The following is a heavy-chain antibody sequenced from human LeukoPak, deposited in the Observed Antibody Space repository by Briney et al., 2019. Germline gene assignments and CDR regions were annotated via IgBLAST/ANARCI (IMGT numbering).Heavy chain of an antibody. D-gene: IGHD2-8*02. CDR2: IRYDGSIK. V-gene: IGHV3-33*01. CDR3: ARIACTGGNCKPYYYYGLDV. Sequence: GGSLRLSCAASGFTFSTYGMNWVRQAPGKGLEWVADIRYDGSIKYYVDSVKGRFTFSRDNSKSTMYLQMNSLRAEDTAVYYCARIACTGGNCKPYYYYGLDVWGQATTVTVYS. CDR1: GFTFSTYG. J-gene: IGHJ6*01.